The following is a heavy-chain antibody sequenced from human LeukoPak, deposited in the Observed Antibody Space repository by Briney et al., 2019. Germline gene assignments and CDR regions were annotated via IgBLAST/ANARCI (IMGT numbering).Heavy chain of an antibody. CDR1: RFTFSSYA. CDR3: AKDRGSYPLDAFYI. J-gene: IGHJ3*02. CDR2: ISGRGGST. Sequence: GGSLRLSCAASRFTFSSYAMSWVRQAPGKGLEWVSAISGRGGSTYYADSVKGRFTLSRDNSKNTLYLQMNSLRAEDTAVYYCAKDRGSYPLDAFYIWGQGTIVSVCS. V-gene: IGHV3-23*01. D-gene: IGHD1-26*01.